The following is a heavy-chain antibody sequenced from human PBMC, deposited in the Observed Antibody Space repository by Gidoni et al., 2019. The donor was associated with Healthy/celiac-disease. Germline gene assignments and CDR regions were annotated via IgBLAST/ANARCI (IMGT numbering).Heavy chain of an antibody. Sequence: EVQLLESGGGLVQPGGSLRLSCAASGFTFSSYAMSWVRPAPGKGLEWVSAISGSGGSTYYADSVKGRFTISRDNSKNTLYLQMNSLRAEDTAVYYCAKAWSGANSFLEWLPIYYYGMDVWGQGTTVTVSS. V-gene: IGHV3-23*01. CDR1: GFTFSSYA. D-gene: IGHD3-3*01. CDR3: AKAWSGANSFLEWLPIYYYGMDV. J-gene: IGHJ6*02. CDR2: ISGSGGST.